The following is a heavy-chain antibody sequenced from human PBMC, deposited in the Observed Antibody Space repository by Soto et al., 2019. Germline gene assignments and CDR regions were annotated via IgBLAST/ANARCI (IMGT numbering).Heavy chain of an antibody. J-gene: IGHJ6*02. CDR3: ARDSSGRYAWGMDA. Sequence: PGGSLRLSCEVSGFSFGNYGMNWVRQAPGKGLEWVSGIYSGDTTYYADSVKGRFAISRDSSKNTLYLQMNSLRAEDTAVYFCARDSSGRYAWGMDAWGRGTTVTVSS. D-gene: IGHD2-2*01. V-gene: IGHV3-53*01. CDR2: IYSGDTT. CDR1: GFSFGNYG.